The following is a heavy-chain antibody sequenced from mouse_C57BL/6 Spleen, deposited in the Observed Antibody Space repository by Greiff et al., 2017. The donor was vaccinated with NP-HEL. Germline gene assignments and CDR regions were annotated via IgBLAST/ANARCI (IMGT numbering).Heavy chain of an antibody. V-gene: IGHV1-15*01. Sequence: QVHVKQSGAELVRPGASVTLSCKASGYTFTDYEMHWVKQTPVHGLEWIGAIDPETGGTAYNQKFKGKAILTADKSSSTAYMELRSLTSEDSAVYYCTTPIYYDPAWCAYWGQGTLVTVSA. CDR1: GYTFTDYE. CDR3: TTPIYYDPAWCAY. J-gene: IGHJ3*01. D-gene: IGHD2-4*01. CDR2: IDPETGGT.